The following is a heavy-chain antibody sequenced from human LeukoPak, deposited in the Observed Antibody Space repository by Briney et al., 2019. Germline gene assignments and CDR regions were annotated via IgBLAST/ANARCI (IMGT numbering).Heavy chain of an antibody. V-gene: IGHV3-21*01. Sequence: GGSLRLSCAASGFTCSTYSMNWVRQAPGKGLEWVSSSSSSSRSKYYADSVKGRFTISRDNAKNSLDLQMNSLGAEDTAVYYCARGRTDYDFWSGYLFDYWGQGTLVTVSS. CDR2: SSSSSRSK. CDR1: GFTCSTYS. CDR3: ARGRTDYDFWSGYLFDY. J-gene: IGHJ4*02. D-gene: IGHD3-3*01.